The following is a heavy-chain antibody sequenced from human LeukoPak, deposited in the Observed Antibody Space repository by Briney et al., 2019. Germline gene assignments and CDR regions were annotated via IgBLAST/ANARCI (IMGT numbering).Heavy chain of an antibody. D-gene: IGHD5-12*01. CDR1: GGSISSGDNY. CDR3: ARDGVYSGYDYTN. J-gene: IGHJ4*02. Sequence: SETLSLTCTVSGGSISSGDNYWSWIRQPPGKGLEWIGYIYYSGSTYYNPSLKSRVTISVDTSKNQFSLKLSSVTAADTAVYYCARDGVYSGYDYTNWGQGTLVTVSS. CDR2: IYYSGST. V-gene: IGHV4-30-4*08.